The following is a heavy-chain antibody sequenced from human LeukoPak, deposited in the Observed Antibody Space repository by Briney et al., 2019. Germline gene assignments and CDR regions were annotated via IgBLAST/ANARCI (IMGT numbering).Heavy chain of an antibody. V-gene: IGHV4-59*08. Sequence: KTSETLSLTCTVSGGSISSYYWSWIRQPPGKGLEWIGYIYYSGSTNYNPSLKSRVTISVDTSKNQFSLKLSSVTAADTAVYYCARRWIGEAFDIWGQGTMVTVSS. J-gene: IGHJ3*02. CDR3: ARRWIGEAFDI. CDR2: IYYSGST. CDR1: GGSISSYY. D-gene: IGHD5-24*01.